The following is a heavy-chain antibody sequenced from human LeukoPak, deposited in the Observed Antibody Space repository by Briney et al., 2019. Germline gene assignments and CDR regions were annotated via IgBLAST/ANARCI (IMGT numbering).Heavy chain of an antibody. D-gene: IGHD4-23*01. Sequence: SQTLSLTCAISGDSVSSDTAAWNWIRQSPSRVLEWLGRTYYRSRWYNDYAVSVKSRITINPDTSKNQFSLQLTSVTPEDTALYYCARAKTVAAYYFDYWGQGTLVTVSS. J-gene: IGHJ4*02. CDR2: TYYRSRWYN. V-gene: IGHV6-1*01. CDR3: ARAKTVAAYYFDY. CDR1: GDSVSSDTAA.